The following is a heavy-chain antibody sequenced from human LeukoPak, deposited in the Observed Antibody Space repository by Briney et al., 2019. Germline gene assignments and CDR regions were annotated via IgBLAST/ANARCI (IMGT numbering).Heavy chain of an antibody. V-gene: IGHV5-10-1*01. CDR2: IDPSDSYT. Sequence: GESLRISCKGSGYGFTSYWISWVRQMPGKGLEWMGRIDPSDSYTNYSPSFQGHVTIPADKSISTAYLQWSSLKASDTAMYYCARRLKGSYYAYDYWGQGTLVTVSS. CDR1: GYGFTSYW. D-gene: IGHD1-26*01. CDR3: ARRLKGSYYAYDY. J-gene: IGHJ4*02.